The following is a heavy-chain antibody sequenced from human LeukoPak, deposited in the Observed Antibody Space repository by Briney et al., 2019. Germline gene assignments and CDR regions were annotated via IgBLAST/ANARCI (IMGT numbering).Heavy chain of an antibody. V-gene: IGHV1-18*04. J-gene: IGHJ3*02. Sequence: ASVKVSCKASGYTFTDYYMHWVRQAPGQGLEWMGWISAYNGNTNYAQKLQGRVTMTADTSTSTAYMELRSLRSDDTAVYYCARDILTGYYVNDAFDIWGQGTMVTVSS. CDR1: GYTFTDYY. CDR2: ISAYNGNT. CDR3: ARDILTGYYVNDAFDI. D-gene: IGHD3-9*01.